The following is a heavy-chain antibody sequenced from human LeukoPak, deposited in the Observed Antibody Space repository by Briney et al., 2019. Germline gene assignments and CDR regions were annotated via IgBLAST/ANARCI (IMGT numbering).Heavy chain of an antibody. D-gene: IGHD4-23*01. CDR1: GFTFSSYA. J-gene: IGHJ4*02. CDR3: ARDIRYGGNFDY. V-gene: IGHV3-30-3*01. Sequence: GGSLRLSCAASGFTFSSYAMHWVRQAPGKGLEWVAVISYDGSNKYYADSVKGRSTISRDNSKNTLYLQMNSLRAEDTAVYYCARDIRYGGNFDYWGQGTLVTVSS. CDR2: ISYDGSNK.